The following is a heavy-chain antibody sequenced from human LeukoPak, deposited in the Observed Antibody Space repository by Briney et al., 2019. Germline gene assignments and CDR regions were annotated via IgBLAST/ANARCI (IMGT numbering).Heavy chain of an antibody. CDR3: ARTSLVLVPAAMDC. J-gene: IGHJ4*02. V-gene: IGHV3-30-3*01. D-gene: IGHD2-2*01. CDR1: GFTLSSHS. Sequence: GRSLRLSCEASGFTLSSHSMHWVRQAPGKGPEWVALISYDGSNEYYADSVKGRFTISRDNSKNTLYLQMYSLRAEDTAVYYCARTSLVLVPAAMDCWGQGTLVTVSS. CDR2: ISYDGSNE.